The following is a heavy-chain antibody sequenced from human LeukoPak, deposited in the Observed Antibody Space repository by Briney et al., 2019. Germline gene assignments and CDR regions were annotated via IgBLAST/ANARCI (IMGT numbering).Heavy chain of an antibody. CDR3: ARALGTAMVTAAFDI. D-gene: IGHD5-18*01. J-gene: IGHJ3*02. Sequence: GSSVKVSCKASGGTFSSYAISWVRQAPGQGLEWMGGIIPTFGTANYAQKFQGRVTITADESTSTAYMELSSLRSEDTAVYYCARALGTAMVTAAFDIWGQGTMVTVSS. CDR1: GGTFSSYA. CDR2: IIPTFGTA. V-gene: IGHV1-69*01.